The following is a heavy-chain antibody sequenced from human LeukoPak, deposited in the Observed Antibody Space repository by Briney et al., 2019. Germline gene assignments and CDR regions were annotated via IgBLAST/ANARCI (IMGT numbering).Heavy chain of an antibody. D-gene: IGHD3-10*01. V-gene: IGHV3-15*01. CDR3: TTEFGSGYYFDY. CDR1: GFTVSSNY. CDR2: IKSKTNGGTA. J-gene: IGHJ4*02. Sequence: PGGSLRLSCAASGFTVSSNYMSWVRQAPGKGLEWVGRIKSKTNGGTADYAAPVNGRFTISRDDAKNTLYLQMNSLKTEDTAVYYCTTEFGSGYYFDYWGQGTLVTVSS.